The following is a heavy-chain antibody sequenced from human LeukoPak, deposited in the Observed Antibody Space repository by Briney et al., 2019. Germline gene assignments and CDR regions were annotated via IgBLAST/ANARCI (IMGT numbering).Heavy chain of an antibody. V-gene: IGHV5-51*01. D-gene: IGHD6-19*01. CDR3: ARLWLIRSHAFDI. CDR2: IYPGDSDT. J-gene: IGHJ3*02. CDR1: GYSFTSCW. Sequence: GESLKISCKGSGYSFTSCWIGWVRQMPGKGLQWMGIIYPGDSDTKYSPSFQGQVTISADKSISTAYLQWSSLKASDTAMYYCARLWLIRSHAFDIWGQGTMVTVSS.